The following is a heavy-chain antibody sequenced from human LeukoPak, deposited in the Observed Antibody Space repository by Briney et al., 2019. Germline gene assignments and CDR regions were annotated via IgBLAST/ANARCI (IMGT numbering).Heavy chain of an antibody. CDR2: ISGSGGST. D-gene: IGHD3-9*01. V-gene: IGHV3-23*01. CDR3: AKEEYDILTGFGYYFDY. J-gene: IGHJ4*02. Sequence: PGGSLRLSCAASGFTFSSYAMSWVRQAPGKGPEWVSAISGSGGSTYYADSVKGRFTISRDNSKNTLYPQMNSLRAEDTAVYYCAKEEYDILTGFGYYFDYWGQGTLVTVSS. CDR1: GFTFSSYA.